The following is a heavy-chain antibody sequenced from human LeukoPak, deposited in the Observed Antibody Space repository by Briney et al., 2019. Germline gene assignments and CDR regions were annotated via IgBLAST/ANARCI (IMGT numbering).Heavy chain of an antibody. CDR3: AGDADDRGGGEDY. J-gene: IGHJ4*02. D-gene: IGHD2-21*01. Sequence: SVKVSCKASGYTFTSYGISWVRQAPGQGLEWMGRIIPIFGTANYAQKFQGRVTITTDESTSTAYMELSSLRSEDTAVYYCAGDADDRGGGEDYWGQGTLVTVSS. CDR1: GYTFTSYG. CDR2: IIPIFGTA. V-gene: IGHV1-69*05.